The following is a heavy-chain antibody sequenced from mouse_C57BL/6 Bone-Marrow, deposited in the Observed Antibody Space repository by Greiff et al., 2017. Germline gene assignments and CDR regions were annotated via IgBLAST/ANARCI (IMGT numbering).Heavy chain of an antibody. D-gene: IGHD2-1*01. CDR1: GFTFSSYG. V-gene: IGHV5-6*01. CDR3: ARRYGKRMDY. J-gene: IGHJ4*01. CDR2: ISSGGSYT. Sequence: EVQVVESGGDLVKPGGSLKISCAASGFTFSSYGMSWVRQTQDKRLEWVANISSGGSYTYYPDSVKGRFTFSRDNAKNTLYLQMSSLKSEDTAMYYCARRYGKRMDYWGQGTSVTVSS.